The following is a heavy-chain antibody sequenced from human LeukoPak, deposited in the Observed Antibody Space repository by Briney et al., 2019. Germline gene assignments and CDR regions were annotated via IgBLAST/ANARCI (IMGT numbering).Heavy chain of an antibody. D-gene: IGHD3-10*01. CDR2: INHSGST. V-gene: IGHV4-34*01. CDR1: GGSPSGYY. CDR3: ATNYGSGSYYGMDV. J-gene: IGHJ6*02. Sequence: SETLSLTCAVYGGSPSGYYWSWIRHPPGERREWVGEINHSGSTNYSPSLKSRVTISVDTSKNQFSLKLSSVTAADTAVYYCATNYGSGSYYGMDVWGQGTTVTVSS.